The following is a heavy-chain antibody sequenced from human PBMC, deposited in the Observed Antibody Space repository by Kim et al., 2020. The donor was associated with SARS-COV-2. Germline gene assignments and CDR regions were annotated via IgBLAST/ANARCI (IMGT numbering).Heavy chain of an antibody. CDR1: GGSISSYY. J-gene: IGHJ2*01. CDR2: IYYSGST. V-gene: IGHV4-59*13. Sequence: SETLSLTCTVSGGSISSYYWSWIRQPPGKGLEWIGYIYYSGSTNYNPSLKSRVTISVDTSKNQFSLKLSSVTAADTAVYYCARGVPCGGDCYSYFDLWGRGTLVTVSS. CDR3: ARGVPCGGDCYSYFDL. D-gene: IGHD2-21*01.